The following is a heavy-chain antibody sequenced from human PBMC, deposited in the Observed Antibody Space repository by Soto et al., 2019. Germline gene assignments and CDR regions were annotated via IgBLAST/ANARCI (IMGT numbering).Heavy chain of an antibody. CDR2: IYYSGST. CDR3: ARDLWGYCGTDCYPLDV. J-gene: IGHJ6*02. V-gene: IGHV4-39*07. Sequence: TSATLSLTCTVPGGPISSSSYYWVWICQPPGKGLEWIGSIYYSGSTYYNPSLKSRVTISVDTSKNQFSLKLNSVTAADTAVYYCARDLWGYCGTDCYPLDVWGQGTTVS. D-gene: IGHD2-21*02. CDR1: GGPISSSSYY.